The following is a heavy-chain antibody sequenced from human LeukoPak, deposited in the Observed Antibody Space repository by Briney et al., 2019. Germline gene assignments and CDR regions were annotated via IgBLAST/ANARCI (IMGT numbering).Heavy chain of an antibody. CDR1: GGTFSSYA. J-gene: IGHJ4*02. Sequence: GASVRVSCKASGGTFSSYAISWVRQAPGQGLEWMGGIIPIFGTANYAQKFQGRVTITADKSTSTAYMELSSLRSEDTAVYYCARGPDGGWYPSDYWGQGTLVTVSS. V-gene: IGHV1-69*06. CDR2: IIPIFGTA. D-gene: IGHD6-19*01. CDR3: ARGPDGGWYPSDY.